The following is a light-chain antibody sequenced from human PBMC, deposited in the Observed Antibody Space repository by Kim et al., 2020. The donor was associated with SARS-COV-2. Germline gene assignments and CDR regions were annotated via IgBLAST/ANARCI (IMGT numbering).Light chain of an antibody. J-gene: IGKJ4*01. V-gene: IGKV3-11*01. CDR2: DAS. CDR1: QSVSSY. Sequence: FPGERAPLSCEASQSVSSYLAWYQQKPGQAPRLLIYDASNRATGIPARFSGSGSGTDFTLTISSLEPEDFAVYYCQQRSNWPPFTFGGGTKVDIK. CDR3: QQRSNWPPFT.